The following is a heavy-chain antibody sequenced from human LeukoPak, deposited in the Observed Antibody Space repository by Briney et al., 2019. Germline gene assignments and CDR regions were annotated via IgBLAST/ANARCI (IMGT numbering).Heavy chain of an antibody. Sequence: NPSETLSLTCIVSGGPINSHYWSWIRQPPGKGLEWIGDIHYTGTTKYNPSVKSRVTISIDTSKNQFSLELSSVTATDTAVYFCATNRVGTYDRPFDIWGQGTMVTVSS. J-gene: IGHJ3*02. CDR2: IHYTGTT. CDR1: GGPINSHY. D-gene: IGHD1-26*01. CDR3: ATNRVGTYDRPFDI. V-gene: IGHV4-59*08.